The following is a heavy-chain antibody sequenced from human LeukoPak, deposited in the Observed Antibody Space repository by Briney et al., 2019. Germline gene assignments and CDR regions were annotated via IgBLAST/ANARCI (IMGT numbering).Heavy chain of an antibody. D-gene: IGHD3-3*01. J-gene: IGHJ4*02. CDR2: ISGSGGST. CDR1: GFTFSSYG. V-gene: IGHV3-23*01. Sequence: PGGSLRLSCAASGFTFSSYGMHWVRQAPGKGLEWVSAISGSGGSTYYADSVKGRFTISRDNSKNTLYLQMNSLRAEDTAVYYCAKETDFWSGYRATYYFDYWGQGTLVTVSS. CDR3: AKETDFWSGYRATYYFDY.